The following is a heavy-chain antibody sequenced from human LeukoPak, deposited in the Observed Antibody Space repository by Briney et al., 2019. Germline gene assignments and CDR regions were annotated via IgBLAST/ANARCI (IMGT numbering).Heavy chain of an antibody. J-gene: IGHJ4*02. CDR2: ISSSSSYI. D-gene: IGHD3-10*01. CDR3: ARDRGSLAYYFDY. CDR1: GFTLSSYS. Sequence: PGGSLRLSCAASGFTLSSYSMNWVRQAPGKGLEWVSSISSSSSYIYYADSVKGRFTISRDNAKNSLYLQMNSLRAEDTAVYYCARDRGSLAYYFDYWGQGTLVTASS. V-gene: IGHV3-21*01.